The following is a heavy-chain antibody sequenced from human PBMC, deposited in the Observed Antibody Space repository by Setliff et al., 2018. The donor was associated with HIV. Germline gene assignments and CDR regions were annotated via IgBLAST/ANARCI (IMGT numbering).Heavy chain of an antibody. CDR3: AREGVATPDEEGYYFDQ. CDR1: GYTFTTYG. V-gene: IGHV1-18*01. Sequence: ASVKVSCKASGYTFTTYGISWVRQAPGLGLEWMGWISGYNGKTDFAQKFQDRVIVTTDTSTNTVYMEVMRLTSDDTAVYFCAREGVATPDEEGYYFDQWGQGTLVTVSS. CDR2: ISGYNGKT. J-gene: IGHJ4*02.